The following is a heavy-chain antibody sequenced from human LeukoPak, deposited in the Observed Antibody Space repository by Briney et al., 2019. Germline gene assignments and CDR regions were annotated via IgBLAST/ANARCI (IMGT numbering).Heavy chain of an antibody. V-gene: IGHV1-69*01. CDR1: GGTFSSYA. CDR2: IIPIFGTA. CDR3: ARERSGGDAFDI. Sequence: SVKVSCKASGGTFSSYAISWVRQAPGQGLEWMGGIIPIFGTANYAQKFQGRVTITADESTSTAYMELSSLRSEDTAVYYCARERSGGDAFDIWGQGTVVTVSS. J-gene: IGHJ3*02. D-gene: IGHD2-15*01.